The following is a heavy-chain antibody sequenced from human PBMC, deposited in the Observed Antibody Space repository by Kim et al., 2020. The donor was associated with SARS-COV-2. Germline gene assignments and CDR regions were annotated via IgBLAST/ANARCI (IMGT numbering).Heavy chain of an antibody. CDR1: GGSVSSGSYY. CDR2: IYYSGST. CDR3: ARGRVLRFLEWLQNFDY. D-gene: IGHD3-3*01. J-gene: IGHJ4*02. Sequence: SETLSLTCTVSGGSVSSGSYYWSWIRQPPGKGLEWIGYIYYSGSTNYNPSLKSRVTISVDTSKNQFSLKLSSVTAADTAVYYCARGRVLRFLEWLQNFDYWGQGTLVTVSS. V-gene: IGHV4-61*01.